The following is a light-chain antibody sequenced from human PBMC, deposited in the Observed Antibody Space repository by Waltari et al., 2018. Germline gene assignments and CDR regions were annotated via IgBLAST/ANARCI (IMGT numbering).Light chain of an antibody. J-gene: IGLJ3*02. Sequence: QSVFTQPPSVSAAPGQKVTLSCSGRSSNIGNNYVSWYQQPPGTAPKLLIYKTNERPSGIPDRYSGSKSGTSATLGITGLQTGDEADYYCGTWDDSLSAGVFGGGTKLTVL. CDR2: KTN. CDR3: GTWDDSLSAGV. CDR1: SSNIGNNY. V-gene: IGLV1-51*02.